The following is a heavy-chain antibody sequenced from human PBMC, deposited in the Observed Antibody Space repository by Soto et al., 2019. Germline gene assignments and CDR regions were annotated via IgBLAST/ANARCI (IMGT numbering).Heavy chain of an antibody. Sequence: ASLKVSWEFSGYTLPKLSMHCVRQAPGKVLEWMGGFDPEDGETIYAQKFQGRVTMTEDTSTDTAYMELSSLRSEDTAVYYCATEIPSRKYCSSTSCPTFDYWGQGTLVTVSS. V-gene: IGHV1-24*01. CDR3: ATEIPSRKYCSSTSCPTFDY. J-gene: IGHJ4*02. CDR1: GYTLPKLS. CDR2: FDPEDGET. D-gene: IGHD2-2*01.